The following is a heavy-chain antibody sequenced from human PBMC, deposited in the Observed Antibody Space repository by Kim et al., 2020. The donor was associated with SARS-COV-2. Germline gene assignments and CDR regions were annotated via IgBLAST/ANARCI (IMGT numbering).Heavy chain of an antibody. D-gene: IGHD1-26*01. CDR1: GFNFRDAW. Sequence: GGSLRLSCAASGFNFRDAWMNWVRQAPGKGLEWVGRIKSKWGGETRDYAAPVTGRFTIYRDDSKHMLYLQMNSLKSDDTGVYFCTWEDRDRSATFYYMEVWGKGTTVTVSS. J-gene: IGHJ6*03. CDR3: TWEDRDRSATFYYMEV. V-gene: IGHV3-15*01. CDR2: IKSKWGGETR.